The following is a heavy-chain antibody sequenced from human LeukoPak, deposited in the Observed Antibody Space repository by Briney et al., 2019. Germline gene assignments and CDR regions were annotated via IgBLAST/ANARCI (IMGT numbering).Heavy chain of an antibody. CDR1: GYTFTRYY. V-gene: IGHV1-46*01. D-gene: IGHD3-16*02. CDR3: ARDVRLGELSLFY. J-gene: IGHJ4*02. CDR2: IDPSGGST. Sequence: ASVKVSCKASGYTFTRYYMHWVRQGPGQGLEWMGIIDPSGGSTSYAQKFQGRVTMTRDTSTSTVYMELSGLRSEDTAVYYCARDVRLGELSLFYWGQGTLVTVSS.